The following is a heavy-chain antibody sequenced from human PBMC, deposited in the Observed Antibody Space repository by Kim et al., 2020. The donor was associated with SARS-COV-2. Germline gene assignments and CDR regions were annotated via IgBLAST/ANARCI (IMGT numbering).Heavy chain of an antibody. J-gene: IGHJ4*02. CDR3: ARGLVGMTTVINDY. CDR1: GGSFSGYY. V-gene: IGHV4-34*01. Sequence: SETLSLTCAVYGGSFSGYYWSWIRQPPGKGLEWIGEINHSGSTNYNPSLKSRVTISVDTSKNQFSLKLSSVTAADTAVYYCARGLVGMTTVINDYWGQGT. D-gene: IGHD4-17*01. CDR2: INHSGST.